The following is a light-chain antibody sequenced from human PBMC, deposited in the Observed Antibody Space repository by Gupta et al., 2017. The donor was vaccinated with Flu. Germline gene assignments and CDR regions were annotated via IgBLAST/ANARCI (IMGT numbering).Light chain of an antibody. J-gene: IGLJ3*02. CDR2: DNN. V-gene: IGLV1-51*01. Sequence: SVLTQPPSVSAAPGQTVPISCSGSSSNIGNNYVSWYQQLPGTAPKLLVYDNNKRPSGIPDRFSGAKSGTSATLGINGLQTGDEADYYCGTWDSSLSAGHWVFGGGTKLAVL. CDR1: SSNIGNNY. CDR3: GTWDSSLSAGHWV.